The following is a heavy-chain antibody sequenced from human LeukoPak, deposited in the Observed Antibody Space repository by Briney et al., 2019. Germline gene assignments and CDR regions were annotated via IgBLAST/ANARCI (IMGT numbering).Heavy chain of an antibody. V-gene: IGHV4-30-4*01. CDR3: ARDRGWLHYYDNSGYHFDY. J-gene: IGHJ4*02. Sequence: SETLSLTCTVSGGSISVDYYWSWIRQPPGKGLEWIGYIYYSGSTYYHPSLKSRVTISVDTSKNQFSLKLSSVTAADTAVYYCARDRGWLHYYDNSGYHFDYWGQGTLVTVSS. D-gene: IGHD3-22*01. CDR2: IYYSGST. CDR1: GGSISVDYY.